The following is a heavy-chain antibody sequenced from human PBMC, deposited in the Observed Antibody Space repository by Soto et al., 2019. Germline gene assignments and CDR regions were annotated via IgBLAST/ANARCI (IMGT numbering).Heavy chain of an antibody. CDR2: IYSGGST. CDR3: ARDWQLVGMDV. V-gene: IGHV3-53*02. CDR1: GFTVSSNY. Sequence: EVQLVETGGGLIQPGGSLRLSCAASGFTVSSNYMSWVRQAPGKGLEWVSVIYSGGSTYYADSVKGRFTISRDNSKNTLYLQMYSLRAEDTAVYYCARDWQLVGMDVWGQGTTVTVSS. D-gene: IGHD6-6*01. J-gene: IGHJ6*02.